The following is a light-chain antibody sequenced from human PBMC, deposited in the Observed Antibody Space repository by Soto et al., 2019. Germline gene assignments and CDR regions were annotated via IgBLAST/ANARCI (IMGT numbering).Light chain of an antibody. CDR2: AAS. CDR1: QSISSN. Sequence: DIQMTQSPSSLSASVGDRATLTCRASQSISSNLDWYQQKPGQAPKLLIYAASTWATGVPSRFSGTGSGTDFTLTISSLQSEDFASYYCQQCNSTPATFGLGTKVEIK. V-gene: IGKV1-39*01. J-gene: IGKJ4*02. CDR3: QQCNSTPAT.